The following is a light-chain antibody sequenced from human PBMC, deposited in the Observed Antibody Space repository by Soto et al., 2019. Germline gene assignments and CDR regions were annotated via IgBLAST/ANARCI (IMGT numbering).Light chain of an antibody. V-gene: IGKV2-28*01. CDR2: FGS. J-gene: IGKJ5*01. Sequence: EIVITQSPLILPITPGEAASIPCMASQSLLYNNTYNYLDWYVQKPGQSPQLLIYFGSNRAPGVHDRFSGSGSGTDFTLKINRVEAEDVGTYYCMQALQSLTCGQGTRLEIK. CDR1: QSLLYNNTYNY. CDR3: MQALQSLT.